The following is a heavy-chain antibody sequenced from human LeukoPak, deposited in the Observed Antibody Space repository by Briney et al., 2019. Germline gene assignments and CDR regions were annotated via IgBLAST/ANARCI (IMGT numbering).Heavy chain of an antibody. CDR3: ARARCGGDCYSLVAFDI. J-gene: IGHJ3*02. CDR1: GFTFSSYW. CDR2: IKQDGSEK. Sequence: GGSLRLSCAASGFTFSSYWMSWVRQAPGKGLEWVANIKQDGSEKYYVDSVKGRFTISRDNAKNSLYLQMNSLRAEDTAVYYCARARCGGDCYSLVAFDIWGQGTMVTVSS. V-gene: IGHV3-7*01. D-gene: IGHD2-21*01.